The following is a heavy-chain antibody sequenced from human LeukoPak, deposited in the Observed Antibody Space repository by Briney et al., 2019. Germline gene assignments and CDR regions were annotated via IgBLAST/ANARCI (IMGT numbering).Heavy chain of an antibody. CDR2: ISSSSSYI. V-gene: IGHV3-21*01. J-gene: IGHJ6*03. Sequence: GGSLRLSCAASGFTFSSYSMNWVRQAPGKGLEWVSSISSSSSYIYYADSVKGRFTISRDNAKNSLYLQMNSLRAEDTAVYYCARVQHIVVVTATQTYYYYYMDVWGKGTTVTVSS. CDR3: ARVQHIVVVTATQTYYYYYMDV. CDR1: GFTFSSYS. D-gene: IGHD2-21*02.